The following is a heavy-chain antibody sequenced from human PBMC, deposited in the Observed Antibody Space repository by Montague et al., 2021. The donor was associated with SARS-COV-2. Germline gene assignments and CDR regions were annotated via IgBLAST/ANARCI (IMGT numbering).Heavy chain of an antibody. J-gene: IGHJ4*02. CDR1: GDSIGSKGYY. Sequence: SETLSLTCSVSGDSIGSKGYYWDWIRQSPGKGLEWIGTIYSGGTVSYSGTTYYNPSLKSRVTISVDTSRNQFSLKLTSVTASDTAVYYCARGTRHDYGDFHYFDYWGQGALVTVSS. D-gene: IGHD4-17*01. V-gene: IGHV4-39*01. CDR3: ARGTRHDYGDFHYFDY. CDR2: IYSGGTVSYSGTT.